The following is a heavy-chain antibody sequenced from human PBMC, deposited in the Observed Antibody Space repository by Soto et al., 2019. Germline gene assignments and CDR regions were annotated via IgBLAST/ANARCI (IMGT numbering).Heavy chain of an antibody. CDR3: ANDPAPAYYYYYGMDV. CDR2: ISGSGGST. J-gene: IGHJ6*02. Sequence: GGSLRLSCAASGFTFSSYAMSWVRQAPGKGLEWVSAISGSGGSTYYADSVKGRFTISRDNSKNTLYLQMNSLRAEDTAVYYCANDPAPAYYYYYGMDVWGQGTTVTSP. CDR1: GFTFSSYA. D-gene: IGHD2-2*01. V-gene: IGHV3-23*01.